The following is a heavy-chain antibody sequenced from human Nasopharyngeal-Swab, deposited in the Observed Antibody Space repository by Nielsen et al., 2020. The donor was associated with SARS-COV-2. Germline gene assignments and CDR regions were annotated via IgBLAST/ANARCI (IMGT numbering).Heavy chain of an antibody. J-gene: IGHJ1*01. D-gene: IGHD2-2*01. CDR3: AKDECSSTSCPGYFQH. CDR2: ISWNSGSI. CDR1: GFTFDDYA. V-gene: IGHV3-9*01. Sequence: LKISCAASGFTFDDYAMHWVRQAPGKGLEWVSGISWNSGSIGYADSVKGRFTISRDNAKNSLYLQMNSLRAEDTALYYCAKDECSSTSCPGYFQHWGQGTLVTVSS.